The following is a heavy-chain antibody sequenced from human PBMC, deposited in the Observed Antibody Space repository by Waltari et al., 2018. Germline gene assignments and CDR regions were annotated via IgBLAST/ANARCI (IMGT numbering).Heavy chain of an antibody. J-gene: IGHJ4*02. D-gene: IGHD3-3*01. CDR1: GYTFTSYA. CDR2: INAGNGNT. CDR3: ARHPVFLEPEIYFDY. Sequence: QVQLVQSGAEVKKPGASVKVSCKASGYTFTSYAMHWVRQAPGQRLEWMGWINAGNGNTKYSQEFQGRVTITRDTSASTAYMELSSLRSEDMAVYYCARHPVFLEPEIYFDYWGQGTLVTVSS. V-gene: IGHV1-3*03.